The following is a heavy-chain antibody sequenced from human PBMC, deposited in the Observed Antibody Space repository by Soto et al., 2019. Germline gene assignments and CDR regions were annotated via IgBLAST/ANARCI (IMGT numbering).Heavy chain of an antibody. CDR3: TKLQRRWLNSDS. CDR1: GVSISRGDYY. CDR2: IYYSGST. V-gene: IGHV4-30-4*02. D-gene: IGHD5-12*01. Sequence: PSETLSLTCPVSGVSISRGDYYWSWLRQPPGKGLEWIGCIYYSGSTYYNPSLKSRVTISVDTSNNQFSLKLSSVTAADTAVYYCTKLQRRWLNSDSWGQGTLVTVSS. J-gene: IGHJ4*02.